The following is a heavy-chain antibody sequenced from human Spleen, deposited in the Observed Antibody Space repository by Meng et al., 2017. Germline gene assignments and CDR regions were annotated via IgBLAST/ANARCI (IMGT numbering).Heavy chain of an antibody. Sequence: ASVKVSCKASGYTFTGYYMHWVRQAPGQGLEWMGWMNPNSGNTGYAQKFQGRVTMTRNTSISTAYMELSSLRSEDTAVYYCARVKDRKGWPRCLGYWGQGTLVTVSS. CDR3: ARVKDRKGWPRCLGY. V-gene: IGHV1-8*02. J-gene: IGHJ4*02. D-gene: IGHD2-15*01. CDR2: MNPNSGNT. CDR1: GYTFTGYY.